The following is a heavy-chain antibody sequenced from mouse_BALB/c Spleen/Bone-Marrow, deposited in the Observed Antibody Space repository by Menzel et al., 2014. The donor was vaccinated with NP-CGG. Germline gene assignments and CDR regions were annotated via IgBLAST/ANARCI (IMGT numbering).Heavy chain of an antibody. D-gene: IGHD1-1*01. Sequence: EVQLVESGGGLVQPGESLKLSCESNEYEFPSHDMSWVSKTPEKRLELVAAINSDGGSTYYPDTMEGRFIISRDNSKKTLSLQMSILRSEDTAFYYCARHGDYYGSSLIAYWGQGTLVTVSA. V-gene: IGHV5-2*01. J-gene: IGHJ3*01. CDR1: EYEFPSHD. CDR2: INSDGGST. CDR3: ARHGDYYGSSLIAY.